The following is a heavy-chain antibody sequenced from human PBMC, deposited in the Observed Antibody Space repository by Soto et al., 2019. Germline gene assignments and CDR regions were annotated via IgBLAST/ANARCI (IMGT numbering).Heavy chain of an antibody. J-gene: IGHJ6*02. CDR3: ARVSSGYDLHYYYGMYV. D-gene: IGHD5-12*01. CDR1: GGTFSSYA. Sequence: SVKVSCKASGGTFSSYAISWVRQAPGQGLEWMGGIIPIFGTANYAQKFQGRVTITADESTSTAYMELSSLRSEDTAVYYCARVSSGYDLHYYYGMYVWGQGTTVTVSS. CDR2: IIPIFGTA. V-gene: IGHV1-69*13.